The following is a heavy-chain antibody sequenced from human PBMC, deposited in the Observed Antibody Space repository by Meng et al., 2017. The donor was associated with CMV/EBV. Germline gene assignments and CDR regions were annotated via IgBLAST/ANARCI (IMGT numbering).Heavy chain of an antibody. CDR1: GFTVSSNY. J-gene: IGHJ4*02. D-gene: IGHD3-10*01. CDR2: IYSSGST. V-gene: IGHV3-53*01. Sequence: GESLKISCAASGFTVSSNYMSWVRQAPGKGLEWVSVIYSSGSTYYADSVKGRFTISRDNSKNTLYLQMNSLRAEDTAVYYCSYGGGYWGQGTLVTVSS. CDR3: SYGGGY.